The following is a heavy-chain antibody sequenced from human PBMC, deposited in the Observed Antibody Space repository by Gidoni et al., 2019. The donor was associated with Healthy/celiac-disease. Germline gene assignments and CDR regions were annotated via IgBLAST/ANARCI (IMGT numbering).Heavy chain of an antibody. Sequence: EVQLVESGGGLVQPGGALRLSCAASGCTCSSYSRNGVRQAPGKGLEWVSYISRSSSTIYYADSVKGRFTISRDNAKNSLYLQMTSLRAEDTAVYYCARDRGRYFDWLLHYYYYGMDVWGQGTTVTVSS. J-gene: IGHJ6*02. D-gene: IGHD3-9*01. V-gene: IGHV3-48*04. CDR1: GCTCSSYS. CDR3: ARDRGRYFDWLLHYYYYGMDV. CDR2: ISRSSSTI.